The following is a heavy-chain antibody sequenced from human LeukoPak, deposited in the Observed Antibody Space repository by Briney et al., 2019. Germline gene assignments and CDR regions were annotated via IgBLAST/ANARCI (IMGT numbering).Heavy chain of an antibody. D-gene: IGHD2-2*01. CDR3: ARHLVGYCSSTSCSWGGWYLDY. Sequence: SETLSLTCTVSGGSISSSSYYWGWIRQPPGKGLEWIGSIYYSGSTYYNPSLKSRVTISVDTSKNQFSLKLSSVTAADTAVYYCARHLVGYCSSTSCSWGGWYLDYWGQGTLVTVSS. J-gene: IGHJ4*02. CDR2: IYYSGST. V-gene: IGHV4-39*01. CDR1: GGSISSSSYY.